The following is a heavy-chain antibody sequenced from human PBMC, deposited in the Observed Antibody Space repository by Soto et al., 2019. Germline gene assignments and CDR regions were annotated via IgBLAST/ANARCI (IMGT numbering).Heavy chain of an antibody. Sequence: QVQLVESGGGVVQPGSSLRLSCAASGFTFSSSGMHWVRQAPGKGLVLGAVISYDGSNKYYADSVQGRFTISRDNSKNTLYLPMNSLRVEDTAVYYCAKDQLSITYSSSWVPPFDYWGQGTLVTVSS. V-gene: IGHV3-30*18. J-gene: IGHJ4*02. CDR1: GFTFSSSG. D-gene: IGHD6-13*01. CDR3: AKDQLSITYSSSWVPPFDY. CDR2: ISYDGSNK.